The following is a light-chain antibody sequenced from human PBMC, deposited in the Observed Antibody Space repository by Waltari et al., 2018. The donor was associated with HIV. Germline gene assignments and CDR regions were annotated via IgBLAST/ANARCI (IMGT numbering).Light chain of an antibody. V-gene: IGLV3-25*03. CDR3: QSTDSSITYVV. CDR2: KET. Sequence: SYELTQPPSVSVSPGQTARITCSGDALAKQYSYWYQQKPGQAPLLLIDKETERPSGIPERFSGSSSGTTVTLTISGVQAEDEADYYCQSTDSSITYVVFGGGTKLTVL. J-gene: IGLJ3*02. CDR1: ALAKQY.